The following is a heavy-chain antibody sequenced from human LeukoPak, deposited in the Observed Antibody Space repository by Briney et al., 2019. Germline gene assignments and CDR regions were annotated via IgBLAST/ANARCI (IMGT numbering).Heavy chain of an antibody. Sequence: SETLSLTCAVYGGSFSGYYWSWIRQPPGKGLEWIGEINHSGSTNYNPSLKSRATISVDTSKNQFSLKLSSVTAADTAVYYCARAAADNYDFWSGYTFDYWGQGALVTASS. CDR2: INHSGST. J-gene: IGHJ4*02. CDR1: GGSFSGYY. D-gene: IGHD3-3*01. V-gene: IGHV4-34*01. CDR3: ARAAADNYDFWSGYTFDY.